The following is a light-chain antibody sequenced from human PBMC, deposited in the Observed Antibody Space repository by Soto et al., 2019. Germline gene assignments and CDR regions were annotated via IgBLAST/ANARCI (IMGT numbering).Light chain of an antibody. CDR1: NSDVGGYDF. CDR2: GVS. Sequence: QSVLTRPAAVSGSPVQSVTIACSGTNSDVGGYDFVSWYPQLPGEATTLILRGVSDRPSGVSGGFSGSKSGDTASLTVPGLQAEGVADSSCISYTSTRTTVFGGGPKATV. V-gene: IGLV2-14*01. J-gene: IGLJ1*01. CDR3: ISYTSTRTTV.